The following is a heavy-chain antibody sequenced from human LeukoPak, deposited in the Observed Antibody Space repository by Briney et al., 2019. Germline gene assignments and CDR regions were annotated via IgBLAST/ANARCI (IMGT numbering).Heavy chain of an antibody. J-gene: IGHJ5*02. D-gene: IGHD1-26*01. CDR3: ARGEGATEALFDP. CDR2: IYYSGST. V-gene: IGHV4-59*12. CDR1: GGSISSYY. Sequence: SETLSLTCTVSGGSISSYYWSWIRQPPGKGLEWIGYIYYSGSTNYNPSLKSRVTISVDKSKNQFSLKLSSVTAADTAMYYCARGEGATEALFDPWGQGTLVTVSS.